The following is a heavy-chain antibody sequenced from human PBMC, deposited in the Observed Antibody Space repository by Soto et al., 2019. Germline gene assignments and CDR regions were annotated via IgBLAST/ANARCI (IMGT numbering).Heavy chain of an antibody. CDR3: AHAFGGTSWPNDAFDI. CDR1: GFSLSGDGVG. V-gene: IGHV2-5*02. D-gene: IGHD3-3*02. Sequence: SGPTLVNPTQSLTLTCTVSGFSLSGDGVGVGWIRQPPGKALEWLALIYWDDDQRYSPSLKTRLTITKDTSENQVVLTMTNMDPVDTATYYCAHAFGGTSWPNDAFDIWGQGTVVTVSS. J-gene: IGHJ3*02. CDR2: IYWDDDQ.